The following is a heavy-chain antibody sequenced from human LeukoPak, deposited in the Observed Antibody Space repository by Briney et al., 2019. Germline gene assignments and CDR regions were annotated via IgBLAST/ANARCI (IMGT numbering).Heavy chain of an antibody. CDR1: GGSVSSSDDY. Sequence: SETLSLTCTVSGGSVSSSDDYWGWVRQPPGKGLEWIGSRSHGGSSYYNPSLKSRVTISVDTSKNQFSLTLSSVTAADTAVYYCARHYPMDVWGQGTTVTVSS. CDR2: RSHGGSS. V-gene: IGHV4-39*01. CDR3: ARHYPMDV. J-gene: IGHJ6*02.